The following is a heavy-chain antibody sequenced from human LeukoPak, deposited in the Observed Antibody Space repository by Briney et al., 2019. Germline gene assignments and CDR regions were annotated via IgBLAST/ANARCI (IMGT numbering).Heavy chain of an antibody. CDR3: AKDRGYSYGDDLDY. CDR2: ISYDGSNK. J-gene: IGHJ4*02. V-gene: IGHV3-30*18. Sequence: GGSLRLSCAASGFTFSSYGMRWVRQAPGKGLEWVAVISYDGSNKYYADAVKGRFNISRDNSKNTLYLQMNSLRAEDTAVYYCAKDRGYSYGDDLDYWGQGTLVTVSS. CDR1: GFTFSSYG. D-gene: IGHD5-18*01.